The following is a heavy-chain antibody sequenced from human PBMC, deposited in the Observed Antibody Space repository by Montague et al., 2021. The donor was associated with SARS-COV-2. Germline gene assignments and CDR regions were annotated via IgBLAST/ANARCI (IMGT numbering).Heavy chain of an antibody. CDR1: GKSFSGFF. Sequence: SETLSLTCAVYGKSFSGFFWSWIRQPPGKGLEWIAEINDRGVTNYNYNPSLGSRVTISADTSKNQFSLKLRSVTAADTAVYYCARCDPHTLTVISLRGKSANDYWGQGTLVTGSS. J-gene: IGHJ4*02. CDR3: ARCDPHTLTVISLRGKSANDY. V-gene: IGHV4-34*01. CDR2: INDRGVTNY. D-gene: IGHD4-11*01.